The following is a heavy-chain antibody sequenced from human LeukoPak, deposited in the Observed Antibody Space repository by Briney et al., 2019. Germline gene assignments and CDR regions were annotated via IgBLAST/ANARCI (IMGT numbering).Heavy chain of an antibody. CDR3: ARDIVAGTVNWFDP. CDR1: GYTFTGYC. Sequence: ASVKVSCKASGYTFTGYCMHWVRQAPGQGLEWMGWINPNSGGTRYAQKFQGRVTMTRDTSITTAYMELSRLRSDDTAVYYCARDIVAGTVNWFDPWGQGTLVTVSS. CDR2: INPNSGGT. D-gene: IGHD2-15*01. J-gene: IGHJ5*02. V-gene: IGHV1-2*02.